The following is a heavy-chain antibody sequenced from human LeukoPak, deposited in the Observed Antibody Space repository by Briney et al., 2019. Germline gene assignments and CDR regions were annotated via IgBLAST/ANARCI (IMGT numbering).Heavy chain of an antibody. J-gene: IGHJ3*02. Sequence: PSETLSLTCAVYGGSISSGGYYWSWIRQHPGKGLEWIGYIYYSGSTYYNPSLKSRVTISVDTSKNQFSLKLSSVTAADTAVYYCARHDISPPHSFDIWGQGTMVTVSS. CDR1: GGSISSGGYY. V-gene: IGHV4-31*11. CDR3: ARHDISPPHSFDI. CDR2: IYYSGST.